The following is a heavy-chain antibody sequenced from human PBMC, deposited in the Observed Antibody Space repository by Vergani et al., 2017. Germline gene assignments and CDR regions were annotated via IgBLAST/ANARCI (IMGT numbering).Heavy chain of an antibody. Sequence: QMQLVQSGPEVKKPGTSVKVSCKASGFTFTISAMQWVRQARGQRLELIGWIVVGSGNTNYAQKFQERFTITRDMSTSTAYMALSSLRSDDTAVYYWAAARRGDYYGMDVWGQGTTVTVS. CDR1: GFTFTISA. V-gene: IGHV1-58*02. J-gene: IGHJ6*02. CDR2: IVVGSGNT. CDR3: AAARRGDYYGMDV.